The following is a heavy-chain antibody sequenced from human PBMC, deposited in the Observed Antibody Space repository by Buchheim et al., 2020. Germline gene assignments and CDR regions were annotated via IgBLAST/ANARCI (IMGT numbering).Heavy chain of an antibody. D-gene: IGHD6-19*01. V-gene: IGHV3-7*01. CDR2: IKKDGSEE. CDR3: ARASYSSGWYRGYLDY. CDR1: GFSFSSYW. J-gene: IGHJ4*02. Sequence: EERLMESGGGLVQPGGSLRLSCAASGFSFSSYWMSWVRQAPGKGLEWVANIKKDGSEEYYMDSVKGRFTISRDNAKNSLYLEMNSLRVEDTATYYCARASYSSGWYRGYLDYWGQGTL.